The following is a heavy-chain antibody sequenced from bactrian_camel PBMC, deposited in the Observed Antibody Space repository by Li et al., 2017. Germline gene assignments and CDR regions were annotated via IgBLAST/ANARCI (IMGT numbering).Heavy chain of an antibody. D-gene: IGHD6*01. Sequence: QLVESGGGLVQPGGSLKLSCAASGFTFSGGVMSWVRQAPGKGLEWVSSIWNGGGTTYYSDSVKGRFTISRDNAKSTLYLQLNGLKSEDTALYYCATDRGGSSFVGETTEYNYWGQGTQVTVS. J-gene: IGHJ4*01. CDR3: ATDRGGSSFVGETTEYNY. CDR1: GFTFSGGV. CDR2: IWNGGGTT. V-gene: IGHV3S40*01.